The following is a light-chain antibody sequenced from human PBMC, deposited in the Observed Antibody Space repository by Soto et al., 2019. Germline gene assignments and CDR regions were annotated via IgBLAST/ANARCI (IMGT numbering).Light chain of an antibody. CDR3: CSYATYNMI. Sequence: QSALTQPASVSGSPGQSITISCTRTSNDFGTYYFVSWYQQHPDKAPKLIIYDATKRLPGVSSRFSGSKSGNTASLTISGLQPEDEAHYYCCSYATYNMILGGGTQLTVL. J-gene: IGLJ2*01. CDR1: SNDFGTYYF. V-gene: IGLV2-23*01. CDR2: DAT.